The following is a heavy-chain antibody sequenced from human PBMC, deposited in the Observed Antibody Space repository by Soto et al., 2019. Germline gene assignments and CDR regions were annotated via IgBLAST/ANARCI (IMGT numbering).Heavy chain of an antibody. Sequence: GGSLRLSCAASGFTFSSYWMSWVRQAPGKGLEWVANIKQDGSEKYYVDSVKGRFTISRDNAKNSLYLQMNSLRAEDSAVYYCARDHGASVVTDIPVAFDIWGQGTMVTVSS. V-gene: IGHV3-7*01. D-gene: IGHD2-21*02. CDR3: ARDHGASVVTDIPVAFDI. CDR2: IKQDGSEK. J-gene: IGHJ3*02. CDR1: GFTFSSYW.